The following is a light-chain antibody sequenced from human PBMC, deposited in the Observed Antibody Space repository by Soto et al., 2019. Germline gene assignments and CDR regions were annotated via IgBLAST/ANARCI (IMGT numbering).Light chain of an antibody. J-gene: IGKJ2*01. CDR3: QQYNKWPYT. V-gene: IGKV3-15*01. CDR1: QSVGRN. Sequence: EIVMTQSPFALSVSSGESAALSCRASQSVGRNFAWYQQRPGQAPRVLIYGTSTRATGVPARFSGSGSGTDFTITISSLQSEDFAVYYCQQYNKWPYTFGQGTRLEIK. CDR2: GTS.